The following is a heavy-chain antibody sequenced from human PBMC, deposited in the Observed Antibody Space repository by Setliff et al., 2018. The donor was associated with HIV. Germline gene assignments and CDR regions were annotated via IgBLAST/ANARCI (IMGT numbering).Heavy chain of an antibody. CDR2: INPNSGGT. CDR1: GYTFSGYY. J-gene: IGHJ6*03. D-gene: IGHD3-3*01. CDR3: ARDPIGIDFGLSYYMDV. V-gene: IGHV1-2*02. Sequence: ASVKVSCKASGYTFSGYYMHWVRQAPGQGLEWMGWINPNSGGTNCAQKFQGRVTMTRDTYISTAYMELSRLRSDDTAVYYCARDPIGIDFGLSYYMDVWGKGTAVTVSS.